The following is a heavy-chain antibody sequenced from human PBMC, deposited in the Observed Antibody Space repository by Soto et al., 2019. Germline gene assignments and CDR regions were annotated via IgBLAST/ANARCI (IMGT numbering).Heavy chain of an antibody. CDR2: IYSGGST. CDR3: ARYDYWSGRDVFDI. CDR1: GLTVSTNY. V-gene: IGHV3-66*01. Sequence: EVQLVESGGALVQPGGSLRLSCVVSGLTVSTNYMTWVRQAPGKGLKWVSVIYSGGSTYSADSLKGRFAVSSDNSKNTVYLQMNSLRVDDTAVYDCARYDYWSGRDVFDIWGQGTMVTVSS. D-gene: IGHD3-3*01. J-gene: IGHJ3*02.